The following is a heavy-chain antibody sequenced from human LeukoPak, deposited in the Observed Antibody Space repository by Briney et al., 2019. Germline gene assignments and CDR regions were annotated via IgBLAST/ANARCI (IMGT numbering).Heavy chain of an antibody. V-gene: IGHV3-23*01. Sequence: GGSLRLSCAASGFTFSSYTMSWVRQAPGKGLEWVSAISGSGGNTYYADSVKGRFTISRDNSKNTLYLQMNSLRAEDTAVYFCSRDPAMTSGYGMDVWGQGTRSPSP. CDR3: SRDPAMTSGYGMDV. D-gene: IGHD4-11*01. J-gene: IGHJ6*02. CDR2: ISGSGGNT. CDR1: GFTFSSYT.